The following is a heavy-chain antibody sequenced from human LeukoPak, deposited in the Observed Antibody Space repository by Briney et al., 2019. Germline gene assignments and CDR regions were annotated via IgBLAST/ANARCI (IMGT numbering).Heavy chain of an antibody. CDR2: IDYDGSST. J-gene: IGHJ2*01. Sequence: GGSLRLSCAASGFTFSTYWMHWVRQPPGKGLVWVSRIDYDGSSTSYADSVKGRFTISRDNAKNTLFLQMNSLRAEDTAVYYCARVRTEWYIDLWGRGTLVTVST. D-gene: IGHD2-8*02. V-gene: IGHV3-74*01. CDR3: ARVRTEWYIDL. CDR1: GFTFSTYW.